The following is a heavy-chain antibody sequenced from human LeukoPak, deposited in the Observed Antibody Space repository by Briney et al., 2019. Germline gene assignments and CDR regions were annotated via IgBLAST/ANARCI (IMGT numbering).Heavy chain of an antibody. CDR3: ASRAHFWSGPGG. CDR2: IKQDGSEK. CDR1: GFTLSTYW. D-gene: IGHD3-3*02. Sequence: GGSLRLSCAASGFTLSTYWMSWVRQAPGKGLEWVANIKQDGSEKYYVDSVKGRFTISGDNAKNSLYLQMNSLRAEDTAVYYCASRAHFWSGPGGWGQGTLVTVSS. V-gene: IGHV3-7*01. J-gene: IGHJ4*02.